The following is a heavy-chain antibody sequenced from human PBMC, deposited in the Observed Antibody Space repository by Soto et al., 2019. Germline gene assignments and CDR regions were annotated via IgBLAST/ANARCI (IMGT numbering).Heavy chain of an antibody. V-gene: IGHV1-46*01. Sequence: QEQLVQSGAEVKEPGASVRVSCKASGCTFINYYIHWVRQAPGQGLEWMAIINPMGGSTNYAQEFQGRVTLTSDTSTSTVYMELSSLRFEDTALFYCARDLAAGDLWGQGTLVTVSS. J-gene: IGHJ5*02. CDR3: ARDLAAGDL. CDR2: INPMGGST. CDR1: GCTFINYY. D-gene: IGHD6-13*01.